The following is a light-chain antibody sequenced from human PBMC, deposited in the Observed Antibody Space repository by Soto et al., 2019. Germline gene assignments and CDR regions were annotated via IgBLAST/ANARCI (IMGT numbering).Light chain of an antibody. V-gene: IGKV3-20*01. Sequence: EIVLTQSPGTLSLSPGDRATLSCRASQSVNSNYLAWYQRKPGQAPSLLIYGASNSATDIPYRFSDSGSGTDFTLTITRLEAEDFAVYYCQQYDRTPPTFGQGTKVEVK. CDR1: QSVNSNY. CDR3: QQYDRTPPT. CDR2: GAS. J-gene: IGKJ1*01.